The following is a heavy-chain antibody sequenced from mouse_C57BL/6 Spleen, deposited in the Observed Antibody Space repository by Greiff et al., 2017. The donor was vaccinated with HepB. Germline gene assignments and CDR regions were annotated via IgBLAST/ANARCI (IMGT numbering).Heavy chain of an antibody. J-gene: IGHJ1*03. CDR1: GFTFSDYY. CDR2: INYDGSST. Sequence: VQLVESEGGLVQPGSSMKLSCTASGFTFSDYYMAWVRQVPEKGLEWVANINYDGSSTYYLDSLKSRFIISRDNAKNILYLQMSSLKSEDTATYYCARRERYGYFDVWGTGTTVTVAS. V-gene: IGHV5-16*01. CDR3: ARRERYGYFDV.